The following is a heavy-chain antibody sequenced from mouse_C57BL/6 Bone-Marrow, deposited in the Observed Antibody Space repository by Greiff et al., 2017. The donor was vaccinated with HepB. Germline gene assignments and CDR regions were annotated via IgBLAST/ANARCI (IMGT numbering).Heavy chain of an antibody. CDR2: IDPETGGT. Sequence: VKLMESGAELVRPGASVTLSCKASGYTFTDYEMHWVKQTPVHGLEWIGAIDPETGGTAYNQKFKGKAILTADKSSSTAYMELRSLTSEDSAVYYCTQTAQATAWFAYWGQGTLVTVSA. D-gene: IGHD3-2*02. CDR3: TQTAQATAWFAY. V-gene: IGHV1-15*01. J-gene: IGHJ3*01. CDR1: GYTFTDYE.